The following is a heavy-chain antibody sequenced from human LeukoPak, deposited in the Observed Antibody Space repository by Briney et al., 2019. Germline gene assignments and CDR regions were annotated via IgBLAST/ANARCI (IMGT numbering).Heavy chain of an antibody. J-gene: IGHJ4*02. CDR2: IHNSGNT. V-gene: IGHV4-59*12. CDR3: ARDLGGNSQEEGIDY. D-gene: IGHD4-23*01. Sequence: SETLSLTCTVSGGSINTYYWSWIRQPPGKGLEWIGYIHNSGNTNYNPSLKSRVTISIDTSKNQFSLKLSSVTAADTAVYYCARDLGGNSQEEGIDYWGQGTLVTVSS. CDR1: GGSINTYY.